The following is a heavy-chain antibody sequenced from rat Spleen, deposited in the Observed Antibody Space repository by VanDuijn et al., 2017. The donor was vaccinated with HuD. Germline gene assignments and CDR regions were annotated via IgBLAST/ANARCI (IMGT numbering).Heavy chain of an antibody. Sequence: EVQLVESGGGLVQPGRSMKLSCAASGFTFSNYGMAWVRQAPKKGLEWVAYLSYDGGSTYYRDPVKGRFTISRDNAKSTLYLQMDSLRSEDTATYYCTTVERTYWYFDFWGPGTMVTVSS. CDR3: TTVERTYWYFDF. V-gene: IGHV5-20*01. CDR2: LSYDGGST. CDR1: GFTFSNYG. J-gene: IGHJ1*01.